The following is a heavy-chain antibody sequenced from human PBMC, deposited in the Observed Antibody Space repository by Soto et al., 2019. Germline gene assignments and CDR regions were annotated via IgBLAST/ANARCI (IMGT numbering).Heavy chain of an antibody. CDR3: ARDRGRYYDSSGYYYVGYFDL. CDR2: ISAIFGTA. J-gene: IGHJ2*01. CDR1: GYTFTSYG. Sequence: ASVKVSCKASGYTFTSYGISWVRQAPGQGLEWMGWISAIFGTANYAQKFQGRVTITADKSTSTAYMELSSLRSEDTAVYYCARDRGRYYDSSGYYYVGYFDLWGRGTLVTVSS. V-gene: IGHV1-69*06. D-gene: IGHD3-22*01.